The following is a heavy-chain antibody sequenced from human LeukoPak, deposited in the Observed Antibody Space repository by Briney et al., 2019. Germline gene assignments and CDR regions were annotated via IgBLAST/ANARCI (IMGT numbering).Heavy chain of an antibody. J-gene: IGHJ5*02. D-gene: IGHD6-19*01. CDR1: GVIVSRYF. Sequence: PGGSVRLSCAASGVIVSRYFMSWVRQAPGKGLQWVAIMYAGGTTDYSESVRGRFYISRDTSNNTLSLQMNSLRAEATAVYYGARGSSIGWPLDRWGQGTLVTVSS. CDR3: ARGSSIGWPLDR. CDR2: MYAGGTT. V-gene: IGHV3-53*01.